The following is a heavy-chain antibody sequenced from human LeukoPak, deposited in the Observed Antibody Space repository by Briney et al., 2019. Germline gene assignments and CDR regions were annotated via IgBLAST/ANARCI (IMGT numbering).Heavy chain of an antibody. CDR1: GFTFSSYG. V-gene: IGHV3-30*02. CDR3: TKDPPVVPAPIKADF. Sequence: GSLRLSCAASGFTFSSYGMHWVRQAPGKGLEWVAFIRFDGSSNSYVDSVKGRFTISRDNSKNTLYLQMNSLRAEDTAIYYCTKDPPVVPAPIKADFWGQGTLVTVSS. J-gene: IGHJ4*02. CDR2: IRFDGSSN. D-gene: IGHD2-2*02.